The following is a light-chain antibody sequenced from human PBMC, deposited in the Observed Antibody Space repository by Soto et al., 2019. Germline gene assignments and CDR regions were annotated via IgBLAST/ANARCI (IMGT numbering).Light chain of an antibody. Sequence: EIVMTQSPDSLAVSLGERATINCKSSQSVLFSSNNKNYLAWYQQKPGQSPKLLIYWASTRESGVPDRFSGSGSGTDFTLTISSLQAADVAVYFCQQYYSPPWTFGPGTKVDIK. V-gene: IGKV4-1*01. CDR2: WAS. CDR3: QQYYSPPWT. CDR1: QSVLFSSNNKNY. J-gene: IGKJ1*01.